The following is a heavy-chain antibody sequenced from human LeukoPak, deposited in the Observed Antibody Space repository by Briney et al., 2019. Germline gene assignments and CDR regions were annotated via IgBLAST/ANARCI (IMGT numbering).Heavy chain of an antibody. J-gene: IGHJ4*02. Sequence: GGSLRLSCAASGFTFSSYAMTWVRQAPGLGLERVSGISGSGGSTYYADSLKGRFTISRDNSKNTLYLQMNSLRVEDTALYYCARDQDSSGYPTNFAYWGQGTLVTVSS. V-gene: IGHV3-23*01. CDR1: GFTFSSYA. D-gene: IGHD6-19*01. CDR2: ISGSGGST. CDR3: ARDQDSSGYPTNFAY.